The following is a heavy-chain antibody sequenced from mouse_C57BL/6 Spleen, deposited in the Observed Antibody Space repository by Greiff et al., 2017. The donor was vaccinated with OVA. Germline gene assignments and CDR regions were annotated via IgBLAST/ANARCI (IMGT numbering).Heavy chain of an antibody. D-gene: IGHD1-1*01. V-gene: IGHV1-64*01. Sequence: QVQLQQSGAELVKPGASVKLSCKASGDTFTSYWMHWVKQRPGQGLEWIGMIHPNSGSTNYNEKFKSKATLTVDKSSSTTYMQLSSLTSEDSAVYYCARSTVVATDWYFDVWGTGTTVTVSS. CDR3: ARSTVVATDWYFDV. CDR1: GDTFTSYW. CDR2: IHPNSGST. J-gene: IGHJ1*03.